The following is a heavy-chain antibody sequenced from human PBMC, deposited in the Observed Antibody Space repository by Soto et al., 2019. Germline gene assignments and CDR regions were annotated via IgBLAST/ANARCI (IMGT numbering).Heavy chain of an antibody. CDR1: GFTFSSYS. CDR3: ASWPAMAPSDAFDI. Sequence: GGSLRLSCAASGFTFSSYSMNWVRQAPGKGLEWVSSISSSSSYIYYADSVKGRFTISRDNAKNSLYLQMNSLRAEDTAVYYCASWPAMAPSDAFDIWGQGTMVTVSS. J-gene: IGHJ3*02. D-gene: IGHD5-18*01. V-gene: IGHV3-21*01. CDR2: ISSSSSYI.